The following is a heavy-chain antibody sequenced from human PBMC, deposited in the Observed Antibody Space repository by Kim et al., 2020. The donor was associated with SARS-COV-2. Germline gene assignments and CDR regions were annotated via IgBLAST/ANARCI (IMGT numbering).Heavy chain of an antibody. J-gene: IGHJ4*02. V-gene: IGHV4-30-2*05. CDR2: T. Sequence: TYYNPSLKSRVTISVDTSKNQFSLKLSSVTAADTAVYYCAGELMPGSFDYWGQGTLVTVSS. D-gene: IGHD2-8*01. CDR3: AGELMPGSFDY.